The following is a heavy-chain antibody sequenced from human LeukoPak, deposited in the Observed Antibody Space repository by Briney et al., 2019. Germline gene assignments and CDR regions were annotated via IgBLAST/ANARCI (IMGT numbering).Heavy chain of an antibody. CDR2: IYYSGST. V-gene: IGHV4-59*01. J-gene: IGHJ5*02. D-gene: IGHD3-22*01. CDR3: ARGESSGSNYFDP. CDR1: GGSISNYY. Sequence: SETLSLTCTVSGGSISNYYWNWIRQPPGRGLEWIGCIYYSGSTNYNPSLKSRVTISVDTSKNQFSLKLSSVTAADTAVYYCARGESSGSNYFDPWGQGTLVSVSS.